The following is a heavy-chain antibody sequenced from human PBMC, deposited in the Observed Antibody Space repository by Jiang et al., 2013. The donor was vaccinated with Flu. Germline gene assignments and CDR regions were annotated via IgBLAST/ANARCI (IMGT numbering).Heavy chain of an antibody. Sequence: GLVKPSETLSLTCTVSGGSITTGDFYWGWIRQTPGKGLEWIASVYYGDGIDFYKSSLESRLTISVASSKNQFSLKLTSVTAADSAVYYCVRHKSQLRNMGVWGQGTTVT. J-gene: IGHJ6*02. CDR3: VRHKSQLRNMGV. D-gene: IGHD2-2*01. CDR1: GGSITTGDFY. CDR2: VYYGDGID. V-gene: IGHV4-39*01.